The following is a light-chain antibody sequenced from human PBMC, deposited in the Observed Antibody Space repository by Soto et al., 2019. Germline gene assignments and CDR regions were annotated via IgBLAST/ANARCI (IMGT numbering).Light chain of an antibody. CDR3: QQRSNWPPVYT. Sequence: EIVLTQSPATLSLSPGERATLSCRASQSVSSYLAWYQQKPGQAPRLLIYDASNRATGISARFSGSGSGTDCTLTISSLELQDFAVYYCQQRSNWPPVYTFGQGTKLEIK. V-gene: IGKV3-11*01. CDR2: DAS. J-gene: IGKJ2*01. CDR1: QSVSSY.